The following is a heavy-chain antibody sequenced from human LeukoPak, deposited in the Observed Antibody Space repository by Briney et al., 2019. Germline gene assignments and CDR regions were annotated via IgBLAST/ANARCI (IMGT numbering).Heavy chain of an antibody. CDR3: AREGDSSVQNDY. CDR2: IYYSGST. CDR1: GGSISSSSYY. Sequence: SETLSLTCTVSGGSISSSSYYWGWIRQPPGKGLEWIGSIYYSGSTYYNPSLKSRVTISVDTSKNQFSLKLSSVTAADTAVYYCAREGDSSVQNDYWGQGTLVTVSS. J-gene: IGHJ4*02. D-gene: IGHD3-22*01. V-gene: IGHV4-39*07.